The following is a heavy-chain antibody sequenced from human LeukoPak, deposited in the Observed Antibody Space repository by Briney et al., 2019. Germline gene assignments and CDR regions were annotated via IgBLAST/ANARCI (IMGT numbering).Heavy chain of an antibody. J-gene: IGHJ4*02. V-gene: IGHV3-7*01. CDR2: IKQDGSEK. CDR3: AREYSNYVFSYLDY. CDR1: GFTFSGYW. Sequence: GGSLRLSCAASGFTFSGYWMSWVRQAPGKGLEWVANIKQDGSEKYYVDSVKGRFTISRDNAKNSLYLQMNSLRAEDTAVYYCAREYSNYVFSYLDYWGQGTLVTVSS. D-gene: IGHD4-11*01.